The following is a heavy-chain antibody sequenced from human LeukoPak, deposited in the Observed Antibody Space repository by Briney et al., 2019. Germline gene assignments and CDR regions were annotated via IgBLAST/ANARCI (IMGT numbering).Heavy chain of an antibody. D-gene: IGHD3-22*01. V-gene: IGHV4-38-2*02. CDR2: IYYSGST. J-gene: IGHJ4*02. CDR1: GYSIRNGHY. CDR3: ARVPEYYYDSSGYY. Sequence: KASETLSLTCTVSGYSIRNGHYWGWIRQPPGKGLEWIATIYYSGSTYYNPSLKSRVTISIDTSKNQFSLKLSSVTAADTAVYYCARVPEYYYDSSGYYWGQGTLVTVSS.